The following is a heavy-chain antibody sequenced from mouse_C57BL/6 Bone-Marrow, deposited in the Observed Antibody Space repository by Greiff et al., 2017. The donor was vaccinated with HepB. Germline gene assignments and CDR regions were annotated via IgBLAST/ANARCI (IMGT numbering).Heavy chain of an antibody. CDR1: GYTFTDYY. V-gene: IGHV1-76*01. Sequence: VQLQQSGAELVRPGASVKLSCKASGYTFTDYYINWVKQRPGQGLEWIARIYPGSGNTYYNEKFKGKATLTAEKSSSTAYMQLSSLTSEDSAVYFCAREGSNYEDWYFDVWGTGTTVTVSS. CDR3: AREGSNYEDWYFDV. CDR2: IYPGSGNT. D-gene: IGHD2-5*01. J-gene: IGHJ1*03.